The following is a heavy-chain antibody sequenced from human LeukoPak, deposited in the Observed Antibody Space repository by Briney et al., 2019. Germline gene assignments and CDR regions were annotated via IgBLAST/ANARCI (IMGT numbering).Heavy chain of an antibody. D-gene: IGHD2-15*01. CDR2: INPSGGST. CDR3: AREEVVGGGWFDP. CDR1: GYTFTSYY. Sequence: RWASVKVSCKASGYTFTSYYMHWVRQAPGQGLEWMGIINPSGGSTSYAQKFQGRVTMTRDMSTSTVYMELSSLRSEDTAVYYCAREEVVGGGWFDPWGQGTLVTVSS. J-gene: IGHJ5*02. V-gene: IGHV1-46*01.